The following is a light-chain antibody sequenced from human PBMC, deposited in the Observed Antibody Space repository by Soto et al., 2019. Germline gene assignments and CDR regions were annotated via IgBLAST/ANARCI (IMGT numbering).Light chain of an antibody. CDR1: SSNMGTNT. V-gene: IGLV1-44*01. J-gene: IGLJ1*01. CDR3: VAWDDSLNGHV. CDR2: VND. Sequence: QSVLTQPPPASGIPGQRVTISCSGGSSNMGTNTVSWYQQVPGTAPKVLIYVNDQRPSGVPDRFSGSNSGTSASLAISGLQPEDEAEYYCVAWDDSLNGHVFGTGTKVTVL.